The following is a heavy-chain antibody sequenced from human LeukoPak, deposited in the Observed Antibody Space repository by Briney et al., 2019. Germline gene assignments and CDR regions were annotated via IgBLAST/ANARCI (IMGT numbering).Heavy chain of an antibody. CDR1: GFTVSSNY. D-gene: IGHD1-26*01. Sequence: GGSLRLSCAASGFTVSSNYMSWVRQAPGKALEWVSSITSSGTYIFYADSVKGRFTISRDNAKNSLYLQMNSLGPEDTAVYYCARDPYSGNYGNYYYYMDVWGKGTTVTISS. V-gene: IGHV3-21*01. J-gene: IGHJ6*03. CDR2: ITSSGTYI. CDR3: ARDPYSGNYGNYYYYMDV.